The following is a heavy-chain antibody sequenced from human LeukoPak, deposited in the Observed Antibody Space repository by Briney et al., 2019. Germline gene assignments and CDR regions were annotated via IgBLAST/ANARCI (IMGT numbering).Heavy chain of an antibody. D-gene: IGHD2-15*01. Sequence: SETLSLTCAVSGGPIRSAGYSWNLIRQPPGKGLGWVGYSYESGTTYYNPSLESRVSISVDRSKNQFSLRLTSVTAADTAVYFCVSQYCDGGNCYPYFDSWGQGTLVTVSS. J-gene: IGHJ4*02. CDR3: VSQYCDGGNCYPYFDS. CDR1: GGPIRSAGYS. CDR2: SYESGTT. V-gene: IGHV4-30-2*01.